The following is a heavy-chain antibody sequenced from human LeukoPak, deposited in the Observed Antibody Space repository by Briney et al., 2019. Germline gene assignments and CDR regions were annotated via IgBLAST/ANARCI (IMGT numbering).Heavy chain of an antibody. V-gene: IGHV3-30-3*01. CDR3: ARVPFLGNYYFDY. J-gene: IGHJ4*02. D-gene: IGHD3-16*01. Sequence: PGGSLRLSCAASGFTFSSYAMHWVRQAPGKGLEWVAVISYDGSNKYYADSVKGRFTISRDNSKNTLYLQMNSLRSEDTAVYYCARVPFLGNYYFDYWGQGTLVTVSS. CDR2: ISYDGSNK. CDR1: GFTFSSYA.